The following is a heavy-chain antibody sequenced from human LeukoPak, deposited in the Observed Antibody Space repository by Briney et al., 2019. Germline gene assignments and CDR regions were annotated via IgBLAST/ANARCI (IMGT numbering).Heavy chain of an antibody. CDR2: IRYDGSNK. Sequence: PGGSLRLSCAASAFTVSSYGMHWVRQAPGKGLEWGAFIRYDGSNKYYADSVKGRFTISRDNSKNTLYLHMNSLRAEDTAVYYCAKSSIQLWFFDYWGQGTLVTVSS. CDR3: AKSSIQLWFFDY. J-gene: IGHJ4*02. V-gene: IGHV3-30*02. D-gene: IGHD5-18*01. CDR1: AFTVSSYG.